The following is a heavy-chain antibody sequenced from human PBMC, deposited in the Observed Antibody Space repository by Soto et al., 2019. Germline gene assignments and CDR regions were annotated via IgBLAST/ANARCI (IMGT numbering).Heavy chain of an antibody. CDR3: ARQNSQHCSGGSCQDSIFDY. Sequence: QLQLQESGPGLVKPSETLSLTCTVSGGSISSSSYYWGWIRQPPGKGLEWIGSIYYSGSTYYNPSLKSRVTISVDTSKNQFSLKLSSVTAADTAVYYCARQNSQHCSGGSCQDSIFDYWGQGTLVTVSS. CDR1: GGSISSSSYY. V-gene: IGHV4-39*01. J-gene: IGHJ4*02. CDR2: IYYSGST. D-gene: IGHD2-15*01.